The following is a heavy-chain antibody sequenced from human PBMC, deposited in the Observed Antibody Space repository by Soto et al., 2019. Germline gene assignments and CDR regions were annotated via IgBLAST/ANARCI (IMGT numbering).Heavy chain of an antibody. CDR2: ISSSSSTI. D-gene: IGHD6-13*01. J-gene: IGHJ1*01. CDR3: ARDLGSSWYPEYFQH. V-gene: IGHV3-48*01. Sequence: GGSLRLSCAASGFTFSSYSMNWVRQAPGKGLEWVSCISSSSSTIYYADSVKGRFTISRDNAKNSLYLQMNSLRAEDTAVYYCARDLGSSWYPEYFQHWGQGTLVTVSS. CDR1: GFTFSSYS.